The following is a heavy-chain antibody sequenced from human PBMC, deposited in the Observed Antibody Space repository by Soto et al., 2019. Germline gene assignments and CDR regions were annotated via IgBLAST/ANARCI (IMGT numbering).Heavy chain of an antibody. Sequence: QVQLVESGGGVVQPGRSLRLSCAASGFTFSSYAMHWVHQAPGKGLEWVAVISYDGSNKYYADSVKGRFTISRDNSKNTLYLQMNSLRAEDTAVYYCARAAAGFDYWGQGTLVTVSS. D-gene: IGHD6-13*01. V-gene: IGHV3-30-3*01. J-gene: IGHJ4*02. CDR3: ARAAAGFDY. CDR2: ISYDGSNK. CDR1: GFTFSSYA.